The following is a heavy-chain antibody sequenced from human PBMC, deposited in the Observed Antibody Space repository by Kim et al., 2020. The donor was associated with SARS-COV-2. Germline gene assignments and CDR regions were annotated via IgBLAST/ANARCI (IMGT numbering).Heavy chain of an antibody. J-gene: IGHJ4*02. D-gene: IGHD3-16*01. CDR2: IYHSGST. V-gene: IGHV4-4*02. CDR3: ARRRSRYAAEANYFDY. CDR1: GGSISSSNW. Sequence: SETLSLTCAVSGGSISSSNWWSWVRQPPGTGLEWIGEIYHSGSTNYNPSLKSRVTISVDKSKNQFSLKLSSVTAADTAVYYCARRRSRYAAEANYFDYWGQGTLVTVSS.